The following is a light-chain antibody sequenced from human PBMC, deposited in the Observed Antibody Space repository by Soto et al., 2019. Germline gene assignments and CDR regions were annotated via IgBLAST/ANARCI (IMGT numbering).Light chain of an antibody. J-gene: IGKJ5*01. CDR3: KQSKHRTPT. Sequence: VMTQTPPSLLVAPGHPASISCKSSQSLLNLTGETFLSWYHQKPGKSPQVXIYEVSTRVSGVPERCSGSGSGTEFTLKISRVQTVDVGTDYCKQSKHRTPTFGRGTRLEIK. CDR2: EVS. V-gene: IGKV2D-29*02. CDR1: QSLLNLTGETF.